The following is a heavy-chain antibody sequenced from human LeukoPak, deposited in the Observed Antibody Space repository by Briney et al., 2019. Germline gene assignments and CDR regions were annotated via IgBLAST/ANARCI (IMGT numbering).Heavy chain of an antibody. J-gene: IGHJ6*02. CDR1: GFTFDDYA. D-gene: IGHD3-10*01. CDR3: AKDIENSRYYYGSRGRGAYGMDV. V-gene: IGHV3-9*01. CDR2: ISWNSGSI. Sequence: GGSLRLSCAASGFTFDDYAMHWVRHAPGKGLEWVSGISWNSGSIGYADSVKGRFTISRDNAKNSLYLQMNSLRAEDTALYYCAKDIENSRYYYGSRGRGAYGMDVWGQGTTVTVS.